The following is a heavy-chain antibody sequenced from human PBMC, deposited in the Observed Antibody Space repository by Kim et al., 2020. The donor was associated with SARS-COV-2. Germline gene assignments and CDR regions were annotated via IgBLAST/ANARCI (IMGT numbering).Heavy chain of an antibody. CDR3: AKDESVGASYSDYFDY. Sequence: GGSLRLSCAASGFTFSSYGMHWVRQAPGKGLEWVAVISYDGSNKYYADSVKGRFTISRDNSKNTLYLQMNSLRAEDTAVYYCAKDESVGASYSDYFDYWG. D-gene: IGHD2-15*01. J-gene: IGHJ4*01. CDR2: ISYDGSNK. CDR1: GFTFSSYG. V-gene: IGHV3-30*18.